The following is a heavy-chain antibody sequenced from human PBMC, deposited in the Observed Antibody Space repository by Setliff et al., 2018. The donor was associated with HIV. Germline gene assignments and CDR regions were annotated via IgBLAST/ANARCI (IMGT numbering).Heavy chain of an antibody. CDR3: ARDFALPGLRLGRYSLQSHASIDY. Sequence: RASVKVSCKPSGYSFSDYYMYWVRQAPGQGLEWMGWISPKTGGTNYAQKFQGRVAMTRDTSINTVYMELSRLTSDDTSIYYCARDFALPGLRLGRYSLQSHASIDYWGQGTPVTVSS. CDR2: ISPKTGGT. D-gene: IGHD3-10*01. CDR1: GYSFSDYY. J-gene: IGHJ4*02. V-gene: IGHV1-2*02.